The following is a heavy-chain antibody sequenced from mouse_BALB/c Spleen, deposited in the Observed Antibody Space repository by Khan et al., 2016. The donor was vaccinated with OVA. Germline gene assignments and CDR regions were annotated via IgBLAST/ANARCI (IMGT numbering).Heavy chain of an antibody. CDR1: GYIFTNYV. CDR2: INPYNGGT. J-gene: IGHJ2*01. CDR3: ARGNWQSYYVDY. Sequence: VQLKQSGPELVKPGASVKMSCKASGYIFTNYVLHWVKQKPGQGLEWIGYINPYNGGTKYNEKSKGKATLASDKSSSTAYTELRSLTSEDSAVYFCARGNWQSYYVDYWGQGTTLTLSS. V-gene: IGHV1S136*01. D-gene: IGHD4-1*01.